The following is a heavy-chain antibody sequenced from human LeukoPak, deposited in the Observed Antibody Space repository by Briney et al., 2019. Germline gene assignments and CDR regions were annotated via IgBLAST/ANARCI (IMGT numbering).Heavy chain of an antibody. CDR2: VDHSGRT. V-gene: IGHV4-34*01. Sequence: SEALSLTCGVYGDSYDNYYWNWIRQFPEKRLEWIGEVDHSGRTTYSPSLQGRVTISVDTSKSQFSLKLNSVAAADTAVYFCAATNYFYGSGSFHKRDSWGQGTLVTVSS. CDR1: GDSYDNYY. D-gene: IGHD3-10*01. J-gene: IGHJ4*02. CDR3: AATNYFYGSGSFHKRDS.